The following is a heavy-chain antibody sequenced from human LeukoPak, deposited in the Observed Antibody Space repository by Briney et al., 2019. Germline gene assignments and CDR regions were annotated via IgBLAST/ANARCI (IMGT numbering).Heavy chain of an antibody. D-gene: IGHD3-22*01. V-gene: IGHV4-30-4*01. CDR2: MYYSGST. CDR1: GGSISSGDYY. CDR3: ARPYYYDSRIDP. J-gene: IGHJ5*02. Sequence: PSETLSLTCTVSGGSISSGDYYWSWIRQPPGKGLEWIAYMYYSGSTYYNPSLKSRVTMSADTSKTQLSLKLSSVTAADTAVYYCARPYYYDSRIDPWGQGILVTVSS.